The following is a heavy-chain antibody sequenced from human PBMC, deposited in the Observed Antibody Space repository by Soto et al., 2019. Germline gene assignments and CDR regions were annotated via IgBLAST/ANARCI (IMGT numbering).Heavy chain of an antibody. Sequence: GASVKISGEGSGYIFSIYWMCWVRQMPGKGLEWMGIIYPRDSDARYSPSFQGQVTISVDKSISTAYMQWSSLQASDTAVYYCARRGQGYGLDVWGQGTTVTV. CDR1: GYIFSIYW. V-gene: IGHV5-51*01. CDR3: ARRGQGYGLDV. D-gene: IGHD3-10*01. J-gene: IGHJ6*02. CDR2: IYPRDSDA.